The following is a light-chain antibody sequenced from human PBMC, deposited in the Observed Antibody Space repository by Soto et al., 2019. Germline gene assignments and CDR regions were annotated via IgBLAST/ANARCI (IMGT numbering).Light chain of an antibody. CDR2: AAS. V-gene: IGKV1-39*01. J-gene: IGKJ2*01. CDR1: QSISSY. CDR3: QQSYSTPYT. Sequence: DIQMTQSPSSLSASVGDRVTITCRASQSISSYLNWYQQKPGKAPKLLIYAASSLQSGVPSRFNGSGSGTDFTLTISSLQPEDFATYYCQQSYSTPYTVGQGNKLEIK.